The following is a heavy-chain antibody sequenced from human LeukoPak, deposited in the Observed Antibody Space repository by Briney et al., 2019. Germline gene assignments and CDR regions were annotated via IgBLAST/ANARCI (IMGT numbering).Heavy chain of an antibody. CDR1: GGSFSGYY. J-gene: IGHJ6*03. V-gene: IGHV4-34*01. D-gene: IGHD6-13*01. CDR2: INHSGST. Sequence: SETLSLTCAVYGGSFSGYYWSWIRQPPGKGLEWIGEINHSGSTNHNPSLKSRVTISVDTSKNQFSLKLSSVTAADTAVYYCARVVSSWRYTYYYYYMDVWGKGTTVTVSS. CDR3: ARVVSSWRYTYYYYYMDV.